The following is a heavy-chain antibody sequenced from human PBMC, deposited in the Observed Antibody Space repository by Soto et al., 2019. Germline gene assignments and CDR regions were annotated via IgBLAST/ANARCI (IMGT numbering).Heavy chain of an antibody. Sequence: SETLSLTCTVSGDSISSSSHYWGWIRQPPGKGLEWIGSIYYSGTTHYNPSLKSRVIITGDSPKNQFSLKVNSVTAADTAVYYCARQIASNWDSFDYWGQGALVTVSS. V-gene: IGHV4-39*01. CDR2: IYYSGTT. CDR1: GDSISSSSHY. D-gene: IGHD6-13*01. J-gene: IGHJ4*02. CDR3: ARQIASNWDSFDY.